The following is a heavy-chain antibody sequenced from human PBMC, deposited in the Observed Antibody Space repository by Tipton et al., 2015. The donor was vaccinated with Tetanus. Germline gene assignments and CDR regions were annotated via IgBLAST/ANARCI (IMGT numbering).Heavy chain of an antibody. CDR1: GYTFTGYD. CDR3: VRDKVGGITGFDH. CDR2: INTHNGDT. D-gene: IGHD1-26*01. Sequence: QSGPEVKRPGASVKVSCKSSGYTFTGYDVSWVRQAPGQGLEWMGWINTHNGDTDYAQRFQGRVSMTTDTSTSTAYMELRGLRSDDTALYFCVRDKVGGITGFDHWGQGTLVTVSS. J-gene: IGHJ4*02. V-gene: IGHV1-18*01.